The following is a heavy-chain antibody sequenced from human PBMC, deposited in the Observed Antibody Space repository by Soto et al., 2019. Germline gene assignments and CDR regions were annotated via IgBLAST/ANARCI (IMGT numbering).Heavy chain of an antibody. CDR2: IHYTGSI. CDR3: AREDDGGDRDYYGLDV. V-gene: IGHV4-39*07. Sequence: SETLSLTCTVSGGSISSSSYYWGWIRQPPGKGLEWIGCIHYTGSISYNPSLKSRLTISVDTSKNQFSLKLTSVTAADTAVYFCAREDDGGDRDYYGLDVWGQGTTVTVSS. CDR1: GGSISSSSYY. D-gene: IGHD2-21*02. J-gene: IGHJ6*02.